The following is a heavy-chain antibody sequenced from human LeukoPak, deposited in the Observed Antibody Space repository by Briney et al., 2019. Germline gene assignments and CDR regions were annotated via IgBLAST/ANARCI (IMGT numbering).Heavy chain of an antibody. CDR3: ARHRATVTSQDAFDI. D-gene: IGHD4-17*01. V-gene: IGHV5-51*01. Sequence: GESLKISCKGSGYSFTSYWIGWVRQMPGKGLEWMGIIYPGDSDTRYSPSFQGQVTISADKSISTAYLQWSSLKASDTAMYYCARHRATVTSQDAFDIWGQGTMVTVSS. CDR1: GYSFTSYW. CDR2: IYPGDSDT. J-gene: IGHJ3*02.